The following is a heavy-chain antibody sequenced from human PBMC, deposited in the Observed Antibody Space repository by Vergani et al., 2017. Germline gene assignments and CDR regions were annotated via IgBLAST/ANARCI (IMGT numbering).Heavy chain of an antibody. V-gene: IGHV3-72*01. CDR1: GFTLSDHV. J-gene: IGHJ6*02. Sequence: EVQLVESGGGLVQPGGSLRLSCAASGFTLSDHVMDWVRQGPGKGLEWVGRSRNKARSYTTEYSASVKGRFTISRDDSRNSLYLQMNSLKTEDTAVYYCTRDGGYCSGGSCPYYYYGMDVWGQGTTVTVSS. CDR3: TRDGGYCSGGSCPYYYYGMDV. CDR2: SRNKARSYTT. D-gene: IGHD2-15*01.